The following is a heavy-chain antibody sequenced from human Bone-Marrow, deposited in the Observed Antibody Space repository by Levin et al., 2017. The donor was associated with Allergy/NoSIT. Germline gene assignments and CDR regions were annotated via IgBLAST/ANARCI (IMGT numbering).Heavy chain of an antibody. J-gene: IGHJ3*02. CDR2: ISGSGSTL. Sequence: GGSLRLSCVASGFTFGDYAMTWVRQAPGKGLEWVSVISGSGSTLFYADSVKGQFTISRDNSKNTLYLQMNSLRAEETAMYYCAKDNDFWSGYYPASASEIWGRGTMVTVSS. CDR1: GFTFGDYA. D-gene: IGHD3-3*01. CDR3: AKDNDFWSGYYPASASEI. V-gene: IGHV3-23*01.